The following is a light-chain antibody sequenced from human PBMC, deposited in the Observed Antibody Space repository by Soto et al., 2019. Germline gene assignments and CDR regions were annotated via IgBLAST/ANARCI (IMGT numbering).Light chain of an antibody. J-gene: IGKJ2*01. CDR3: QQYDNLPYT. CDR1: QDIRKF. CDR2: DAS. V-gene: IGKV1-33*01. Sequence: DIEMTQSPSSLSASVGDRVTITCQASQDIRKFLNWFQQRPGAAPKLLIYDASNLETGVPSRLSAGGSGTHVTFTITSLQPEDTGTYFCQQYDNLPYTFAQGTKVEI.